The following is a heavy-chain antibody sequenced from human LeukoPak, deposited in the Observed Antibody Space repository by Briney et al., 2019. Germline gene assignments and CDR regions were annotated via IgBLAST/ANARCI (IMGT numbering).Heavy chain of an antibody. D-gene: IGHD3-16*01. CDR3: AKDDDWGRYKH. CDR1: GFTFSSYA. J-gene: IGHJ1*01. V-gene: IGHV3-7*03. Sequence: LGGSLRLSCAASGFTFSSYAMSWVRQAPGKGLEWVATMKQDGSEKYYVDSVKGRFTISRDNAKNSLYLQMNSLRAEDTAVYYCAKDDDWGRYKHWGQGTLVTVSS. CDR2: MKQDGSEK.